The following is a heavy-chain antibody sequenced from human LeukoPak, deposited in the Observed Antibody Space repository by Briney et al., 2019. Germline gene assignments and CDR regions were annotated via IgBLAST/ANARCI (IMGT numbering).Heavy chain of an antibody. CDR2: INPSGGST. D-gene: IGHD1-1*01. CDR3: ASFNFLTYYFDY. Sequence: ASVKVSCKASGYTFTSYYMHWVRQAPGQGLEWMGIINPSGGSTSYAQKFQGRVTMTTDTSTSTAYMELRSLRSDDTAVYYCASFNFLTYYFDYWGQGTLVTVSS. J-gene: IGHJ4*02. V-gene: IGHV1-46*01. CDR1: GYTFTSYY.